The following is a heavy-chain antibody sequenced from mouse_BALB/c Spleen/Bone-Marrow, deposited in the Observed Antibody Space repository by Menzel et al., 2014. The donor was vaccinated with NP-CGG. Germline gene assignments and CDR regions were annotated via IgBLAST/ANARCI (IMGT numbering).Heavy chain of an antibody. Sequence: EVQLQQSGGGLVQPGGSLRLSCAPSGFTFTDYFMTWVRQPPGKALEWLGFIRNKANGYTTEYSASVKGRFTISRNNSQSILYLQMNTLRAEDSATYYCARGYYDDYWGQGTTLTVSS. CDR1: GFTFTDYF. CDR3: ARGYYDDY. J-gene: IGHJ2*01. D-gene: IGHD2-4*01. CDR2: IRNKANGYTT. V-gene: IGHV7-3*02.